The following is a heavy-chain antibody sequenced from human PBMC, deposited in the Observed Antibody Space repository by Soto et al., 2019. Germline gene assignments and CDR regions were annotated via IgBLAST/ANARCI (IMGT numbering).Heavy chain of an antibody. J-gene: IGHJ4*02. Sequence: QVQLVESGGGVVQPGRSLRLSCAASGFTFSSYGMHWVRQAPGKGLEWVAVISYDGSNKYYADSVKGRFTISRDNSKNTLYLQMNSLRAEDTAVYYCAKTAYGSGITPFDYWGQGTLVTVSS. D-gene: IGHD3-10*01. CDR3: AKTAYGSGITPFDY. CDR2: ISYDGSNK. V-gene: IGHV3-30*18. CDR1: GFTFSSYG.